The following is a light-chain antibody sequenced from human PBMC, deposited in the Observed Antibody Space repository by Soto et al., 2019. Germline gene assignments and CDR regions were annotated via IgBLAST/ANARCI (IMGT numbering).Light chain of an antibody. CDR2: WAS. V-gene: IGKV4-1*01. CDR3: QQYHSLPYT. Sequence: DIVMTQSPDSLAVSLGERATINCKSSQSVFYSVNSKNYLGWFQQKPEQPPKLLICWASIRESGVPDRFSGSGSGTDFTLTISSVQAEDVALYYCQQYHSLPYTFGQGSKLEIK. CDR1: QSVFYSVNSKNY. J-gene: IGKJ2*01.